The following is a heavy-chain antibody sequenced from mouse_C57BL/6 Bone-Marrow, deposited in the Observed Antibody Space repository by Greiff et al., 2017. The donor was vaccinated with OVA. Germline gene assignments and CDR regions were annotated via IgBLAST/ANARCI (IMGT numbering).Heavy chain of an antibody. CDR1: GYSITSGYY. D-gene: IGHD2-3*01. CDR3: ARALYDGPLAY. V-gene: IGHV3-6*01. Sequence: EVKLVESGPGLVKPSQSLSLTCSVTGYSITSGYYWNWIRQFPGNKLEWMGYISYDGSNNYNPSLKNRISITRDTSKNQFFLKLNSVTTEDTATYYCARALYDGPLAYWGQGTLVTVSA. J-gene: IGHJ3*01. CDR2: ISYDGSN.